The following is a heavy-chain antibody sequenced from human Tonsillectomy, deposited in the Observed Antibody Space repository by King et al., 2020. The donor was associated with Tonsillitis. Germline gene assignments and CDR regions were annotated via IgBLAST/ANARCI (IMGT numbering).Heavy chain of an antibody. Sequence: VQLVESGGGVVQPGGSLRLSCEASGFTLTSHAIHWVRQAPGKGLEWVAVISYDEGSRHYADSVKGRFTISRDISRNTLFLQLNSLRPEDAALYYCARDFYCASGSHGAALDVWGQGTMVTVSS. V-gene: IGHV3-30-3*01. CDR2: ISYDEGSR. CDR1: GFTLTSHA. J-gene: IGHJ3*01. CDR3: ARDFYCASGSHGAALDV. D-gene: IGHD1-26*01.